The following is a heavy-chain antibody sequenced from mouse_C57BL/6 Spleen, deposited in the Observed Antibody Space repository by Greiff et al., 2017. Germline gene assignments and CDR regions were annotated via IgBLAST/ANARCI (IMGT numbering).Heavy chain of an antibody. D-gene: IGHD1-1*01. J-gene: IGHJ4*01. CDR3: ARGDYYGSSYSYYAMDY. CDR2: IYPRDGST. CDR1: GYTFTSYD. Sequence: VKLVESGPELVKPGASVKLSCKASGYTFTSYDINWVKQRPGQGLEWIGWIYPRDGSTKYNEKFKGKATLTVDTSSSTAYMELHSLTSEDSAVYFCARGDYYGSSYSYYAMDYWGQGTSVTVSS. V-gene: IGHV1-85*01.